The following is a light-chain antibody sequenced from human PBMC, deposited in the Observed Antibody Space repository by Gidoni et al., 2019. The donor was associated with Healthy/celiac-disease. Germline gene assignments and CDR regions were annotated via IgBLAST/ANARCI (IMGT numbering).Light chain of an antibody. CDR1: QSISSW. CDR3: QQYNSYYGLT. V-gene: IGKV1-5*03. CDR2: KAS. J-gene: IGKJ4*01. Sequence: DIQMTQSPSTLSASVVDRVTITRRASQSISSWLAWYQQKPGKAPKLLIYKASSLESGVPSRFSGSRAGTEYTLTISSLQPDEYATYYYQQYNSYYGLTFGGXTKVEIK.